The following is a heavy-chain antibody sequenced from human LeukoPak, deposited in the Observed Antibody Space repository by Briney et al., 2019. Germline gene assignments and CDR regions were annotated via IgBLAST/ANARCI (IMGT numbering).Heavy chain of an antibody. V-gene: IGHV4-34*01. J-gene: IGHJ4*02. CDR3: ARGSNSVAY. Sequence: PSETLSLTCAVYGGSFSDSYWSWIRQPPGEGLEWVGGISHSGDTNYNPSLKSRVTISVDTSKNQFSLNLSSVTAADTAVYYCARGSNSVAYWGQGTLVTVSS. D-gene: IGHD4-23*01. CDR1: GGSFSDSY. CDR2: ISHSGDT.